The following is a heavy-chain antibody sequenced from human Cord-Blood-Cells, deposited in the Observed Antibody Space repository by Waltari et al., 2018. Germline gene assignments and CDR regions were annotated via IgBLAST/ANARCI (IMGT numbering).Heavy chain of an antibody. V-gene: IGHV4-39*07. CDR3: AGSIAAASYYFDY. D-gene: IGHD6-13*01. CDR1: GGSISSSSYY. CDR2: IYYSGST. Sequence: QLQLQESGPGLVKPSETLSLTCTVSGGSISSSSYYWGWLRQPPGKGLEWIGSIYYSGSTSYNPSLKSRVTISVDTSKNQFSLKLSSVTAADTAVYYCAGSIAAASYYFDYWGQGTLVTVSS. J-gene: IGHJ4*02.